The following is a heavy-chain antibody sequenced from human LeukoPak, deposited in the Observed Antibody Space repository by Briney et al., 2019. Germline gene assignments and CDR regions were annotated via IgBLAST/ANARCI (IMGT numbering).Heavy chain of an antibody. CDR3: ARLPRGLIRSY. J-gene: IGHJ4*02. CDR1: GGSMTSSNW. Sequence: SETLSLTCVISGGSMTSSNWWSWVRQSPGKGLEWIGEIHHGGITNYHTSLKSRVTISVDTSNNQFSLTMASVTAADTAVYYCARLPRGLIRSYWGQGTLVTVSS. D-gene: IGHD3-16*01. V-gene: IGHV4-4*02. CDR2: IHHGGIT.